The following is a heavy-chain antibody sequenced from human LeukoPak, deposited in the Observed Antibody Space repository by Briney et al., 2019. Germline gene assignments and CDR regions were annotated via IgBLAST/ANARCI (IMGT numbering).Heavy chain of an antibody. Sequence: ASVKVSCKASRYTFTSYGISWVRQAPGEGLEWMGWISAYTGNTNYAQKLQGRVTMTTDTSTSTAYMELRSLRSDDTAVYYCAREVSTLFDYWGQGTLVTVSS. J-gene: IGHJ4*02. CDR1: RYTFTSYG. V-gene: IGHV1-18*01. CDR2: ISAYTGNT. CDR3: AREVSTLFDY. D-gene: IGHD5/OR15-5a*01.